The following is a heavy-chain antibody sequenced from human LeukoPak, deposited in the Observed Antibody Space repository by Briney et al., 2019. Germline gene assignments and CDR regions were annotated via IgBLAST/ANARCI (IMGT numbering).Heavy chain of an antibody. D-gene: IGHD1-26*01. Sequence: PSETLSLTCTVSGGSITTSSYYWGWIRQHPGKGLEWIGYIYYSGSTYYNPSLKSRVTISVDTSKNQFSLKLSSVTAADTAVYYCARGLDDVLGVLVTKNYFDYWGQGTLVTVSS. V-gene: IGHV4-31*03. CDR2: IYYSGST. CDR1: GGSITTSSYY. CDR3: ARGLDDVLGVLVTKNYFDY. J-gene: IGHJ4*02.